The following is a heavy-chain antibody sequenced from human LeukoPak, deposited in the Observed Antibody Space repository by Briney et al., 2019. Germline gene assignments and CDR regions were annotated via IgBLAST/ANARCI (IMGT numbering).Heavy chain of an antibody. CDR1: GFTFDDYA. Sequence: TGGSLRLSCAASGFTFDDYAMHWVRQAPGKGLEWVSGISWNSGSIGYADSVKGRFTISRDNAKNSLYLQMNSLRAEDTALYYCAKDMGAVAGTGDFDYWGQGTLVTVSS. CDR2: ISWNSGSI. V-gene: IGHV3-9*01. D-gene: IGHD6-19*01. CDR3: AKDMGAVAGTGDFDY. J-gene: IGHJ4*02.